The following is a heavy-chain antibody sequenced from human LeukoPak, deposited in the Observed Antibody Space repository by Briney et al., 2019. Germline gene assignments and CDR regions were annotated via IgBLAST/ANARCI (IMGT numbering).Heavy chain of an antibody. J-gene: IGHJ6*02. D-gene: IGHD2-15*01. V-gene: IGHV1-2*02. Sequence: ASVKVSCKASGYTFTGYYMHWVRQAPGQGLEWMGWINPNSGGTNYAQKFQGRVTMTRDTSISTAYMELSRLRSDDTAVYYCARDGGYCSGGSCYPVGMDVWGQGTTDTVSS. CDR1: GYTFTGYY. CDR2: INPNSGGT. CDR3: ARDGGYCSGGSCYPVGMDV.